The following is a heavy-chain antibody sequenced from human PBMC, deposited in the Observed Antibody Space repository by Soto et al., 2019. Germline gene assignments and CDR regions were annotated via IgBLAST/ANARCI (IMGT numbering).Heavy chain of an antibody. J-gene: IGHJ4*02. D-gene: IGHD3-10*01. CDR3: AKFVRQGGYSLLDY. CDR1: GFTFSSYA. CDR2: ISGSGGST. Sequence: GGSLRLSCAASGFTFSSYAMSWVRQAPGKGLEWVSAISGSGGSTYYADSVKGRFTISRDNSKNTLYLQMNSLRAEDTAVYYCAKFVRQGGYSLLDYWGQGTLVTVSS. V-gene: IGHV3-23*01.